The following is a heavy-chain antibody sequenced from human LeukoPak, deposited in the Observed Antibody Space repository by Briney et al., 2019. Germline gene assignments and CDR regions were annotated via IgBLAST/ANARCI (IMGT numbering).Heavy chain of an antibody. Sequence: PSETLSLTCTVSGDSISSYYWSWVRQSPGKGLEWIGCLCHSGSTKYNPSFESRVAISVDTSKNLLFLNLRSLTPADTAVYYCARGPHNDAHFDMDAWGKGATVTVSS. CDR2: LCHSGST. D-gene: IGHD2/OR15-2a*01. CDR3: ARGPHNDAHFDMDA. J-gene: IGHJ6*03. V-gene: IGHV4-59*01. CDR1: GDSISSYY.